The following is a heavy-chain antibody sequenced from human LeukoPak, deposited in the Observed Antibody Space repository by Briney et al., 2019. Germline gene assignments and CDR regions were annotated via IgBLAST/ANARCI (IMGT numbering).Heavy chain of an antibody. V-gene: IGHV4-4*07. D-gene: IGHD6-19*01. CDR3: AREGLAVALDY. CDR1: GGSISSYY. CDR2: IYTSGST. J-gene: IGHJ4*02. Sequence: PSETLSLTCTVSGGSISSYYWSWIRQPAGKGREWIGRIYTSGSTNDKPPLKSRVTMSVDTSKNPFSLKLSSVTAADTAVYYCAREGLAVALDYWGQGTLVTVSS.